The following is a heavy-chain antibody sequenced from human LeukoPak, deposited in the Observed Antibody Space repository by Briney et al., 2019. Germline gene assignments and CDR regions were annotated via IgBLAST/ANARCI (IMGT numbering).Heavy chain of an antibody. CDR2: MNEDGSEK. V-gene: IGHV3-7*01. J-gene: IGHJ4*02. D-gene: IGHD4-11*01. Sequence: GGSLRLSCAASGFSFSNYWMSWVRQAQGKGLEWVANMNEDGSEKNYVDSVKGRFTISRDNAQDSLYLQMNSLRAEETAVYYCARDRGYSNFDYGGQGTLLTVS. CDR3: ARDRGYSNFDY. CDR1: GFSFSNYW.